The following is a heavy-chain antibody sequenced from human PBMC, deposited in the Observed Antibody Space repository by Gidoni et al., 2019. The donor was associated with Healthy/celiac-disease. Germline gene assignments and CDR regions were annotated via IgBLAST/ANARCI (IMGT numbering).Heavy chain of an antibody. J-gene: IGHJ4*02. CDR2: ISSSSSYT. V-gene: IGHV3-11*05. Sequence: QVQLVESGGGLVKPGGSLRLSCEASGFTFSDYYMSWIRQAPGKGLEWVSYISSSSSYTNYADSVKGRFTISRDNAKNSLYLQMNSLRAEDTAVYYCARSPGGYSSSWYYFDYWGQGTLVTVSS. CDR1: GFTFSDYY. D-gene: IGHD6-13*01. CDR3: ARSPGGYSSSWYYFDY.